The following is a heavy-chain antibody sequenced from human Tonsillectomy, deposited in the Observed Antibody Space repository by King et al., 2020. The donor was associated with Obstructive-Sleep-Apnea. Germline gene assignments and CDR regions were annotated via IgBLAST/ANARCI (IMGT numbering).Heavy chain of an antibody. D-gene: IGHD2-2*01. Sequence: VQLVESGGGLVQPGGSLRLSCAASGFTFSSYWMSWVRQAPGKGLEWVANIKQDGSEKYYVDSVKGRFTISRDNAKNSLYLQMNSLRAEDTAVYYCSQSGGYCSSTSCQMAYWGQGTLVTVSS. CDR1: GFTFSSYW. V-gene: IGHV3-7*01. CDR3: SQSGGYCSSTSCQMAY. J-gene: IGHJ4*02. CDR2: IKQDGSEK.